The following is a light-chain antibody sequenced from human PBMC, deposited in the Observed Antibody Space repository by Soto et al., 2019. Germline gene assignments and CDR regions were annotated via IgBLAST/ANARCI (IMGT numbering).Light chain of an antibody. CDR1: QSISSY. CDR2: AAS. J-gene: IGKJ2*01. V-gene: IGKV1-39*01. CDR3: QQSHSTPYT. Sequence: DIQMTQSPSSLSASVGDRVTITCRASQSISSYLNWYQQKPGKAPKLLIYAASSLQSGDPSRFSGSGSGTDFTLTISSLQPEDFATYYCQQSHSTPYTFGQGTKLEIK.